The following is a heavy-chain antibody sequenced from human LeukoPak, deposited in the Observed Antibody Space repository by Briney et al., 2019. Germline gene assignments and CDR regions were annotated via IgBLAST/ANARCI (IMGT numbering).Heavy chain of an antibody. Sequence: GGSLRLSCAASGFTFSSYAMSWVRQATGKGLEWVSAISGSGGSTYYADSVKGRFTISRDNSKNTLYLQMNSLRAEDTAVYYCAKLSSGWSYYYYYYYMDVWGKGTTVTVSS. V-gene: IGHV3-23*01. CDR2: ISGSGGST. CDR3: AKLSSGWSYYYYYYYMDV. J-gene: IGHJ6*03. CDR1: GFTFSSYA. D-gene: IGHD6-19*01.